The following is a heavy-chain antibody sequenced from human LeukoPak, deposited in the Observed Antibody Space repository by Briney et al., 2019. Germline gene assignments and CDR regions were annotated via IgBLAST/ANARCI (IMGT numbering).Heavy chain of an antibody. D-gene: IGHD3-22*01. Sequence: GASVKVSCKASGYTFTGYYIHWVRQAPGQGLEWMGGIIPIFGTANYAQKFQGRVTITTDESTSTAYMELSSLRSEDTAVYYCARGGGREYYYDSSGYYPGKYSFDYWGQGTLVTVSS. J-gene: IGHJ4*02. CDR2: IIPIFGTA. CDR3: ARGGGREYYYDSSGYYPGKYSFDY. CDR1: GYTFTGYY. V-gene: IGHV1-69*05.